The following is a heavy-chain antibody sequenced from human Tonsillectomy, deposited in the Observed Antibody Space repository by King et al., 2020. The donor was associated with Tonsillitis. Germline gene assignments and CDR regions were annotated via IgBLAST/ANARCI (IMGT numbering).Heavy chain of an antibody. CDR3: ARDSITFYYDSSGYYYDY. CDR1: GYTFTSYG. J-gene: IGHJ4*02. V-gene: IGHV1-18*01. D-gene: IGHD3-22*01. CDR2: ISAYNGNT. Sequence: QLVQSGAEVKKPGASVKVSCKASGYTFTSYGISWVRQAPGQGLEWMGWISAYNGNTNYAQKLQGRVTMTTDTSTRTAYMELRSLRSDDTAVYYCARDSITFYYDSSGYYYDYWGQGTLVTVSS.